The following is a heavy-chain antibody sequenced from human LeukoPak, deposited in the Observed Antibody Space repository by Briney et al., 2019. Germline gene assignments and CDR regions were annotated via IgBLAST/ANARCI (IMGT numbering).Heavy chain of an antibody. CDR2: INPNSGGT. J-gene: IGHJ5*02. D-gene: IGHD4-17*01. CDR1: GYTFTGYY. CDR3: ARSRTTVTKGGQGSDP. Sequence: GASVKVSCKASGYTFTGYYMHWVRQAPGQGLEWMGWINPNSGGTNYAQKFQGRVTMTRDTSISTAYMELSRLRSDDTAVYYCARSRTTVTKGGQGSDPWGQGTLVTVSS. V-gene: IGHV1-2*02.